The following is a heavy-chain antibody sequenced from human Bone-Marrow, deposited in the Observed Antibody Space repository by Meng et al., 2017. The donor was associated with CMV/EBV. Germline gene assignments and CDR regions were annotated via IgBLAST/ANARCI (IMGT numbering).Heavy chain of an antibody. V-gene: IGHV3-7*01. CDR3: ARVEGTGTTSQTDDAFDI. D-gene: IGHD1-1*01. Sequence: GESLKISCAASGFTFSSYWMSWVRQAPGKGLEWVANIKQDGSEKYYVDSVKGRFTISRDNAKNSLYLQMNSLRAEDTAVYYCARVEGTGTTSQTDDAFDIWGQGTMVTVSS. J-gene: IGHJ3*02. CDR1: GFTFSSYW. CDR2: IKQDGSEK.